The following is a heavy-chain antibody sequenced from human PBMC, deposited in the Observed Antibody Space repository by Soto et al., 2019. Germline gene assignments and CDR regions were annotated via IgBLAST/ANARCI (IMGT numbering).Heavy chain of an antibody. J-gene: IGHJ6*02. Sequence: GGSLRLSCVASGFTFGSYSMAWVRQAPGQGLEWVAVMSYDVSNQYYADSVKGRFTISRDNPKNTLFLQMNSLTTEDTAVYYCARDRRFTSGYYYFYGMDVWGQGTRVTFSS. D-gene: IGHD2-8*01. CDR2: MSYDVSNQ. CDR3: ARDRRFTSGYYYFYGMDV. CDR1: GFTFGSYS. V-gene: IGHV3-30*03.